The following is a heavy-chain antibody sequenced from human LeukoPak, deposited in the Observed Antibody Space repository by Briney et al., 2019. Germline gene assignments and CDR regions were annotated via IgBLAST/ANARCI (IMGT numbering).Heavy chain of an antibody. CDR3: ARDGGDIVVVTASYYYMDV. CDR2: ISSNGGST. V-gene: IGHV3-64*01. D-gene: IGHD2-21*02. CDR1: GFNLSNYA. J-gene: IGHJ6*03. Sequence: GGSLRLSCAASGFNLSNYAMYWVRQAPGKGLEYVSAISSNGGSTYYAHSVKGRFTISRDNSKNTLYLQMGSLRPEDMAVYYCARDGGDIVVVTASYYYMDVWGKGTTVTVSS.